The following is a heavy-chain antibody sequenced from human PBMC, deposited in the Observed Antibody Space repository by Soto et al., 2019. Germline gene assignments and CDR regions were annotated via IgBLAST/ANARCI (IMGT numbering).Heavy chain of an antibody. CDR1: GFTVSSNY. D-gene: IGHD1-26*01. Sequence: EVQLMESGGGLVQPGGSLRLSCAASGFTVSSNYMNWVRQAPGKGLEWVSVIFPGGSTYYADSVKSTFTIFRDISKNTVSLQKNRLRAEDTDVYFCERGALTHEFVDLWGQGTLVTVSS. CDR3: ERGALTHEFVDL. V-gene: IGHV3-66*01. J-gene: IGHJ4*02. CDR2: IFPGGST.